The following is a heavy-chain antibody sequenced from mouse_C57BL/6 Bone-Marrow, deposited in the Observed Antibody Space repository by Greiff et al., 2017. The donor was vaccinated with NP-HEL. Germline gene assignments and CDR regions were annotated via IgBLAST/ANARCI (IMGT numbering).Heavy chain of an antibody. D-gene: IGHD1-1*02. CDR2: ISSGGDYI. CDR3: TREGGLAWFAY. V-gene: IGHV5-9-1*02. J-gene: IGHJ3*01. Sequence: EVQLVESGEGLVKPGGSLKLSCAASGFTFSSYAMSWVRQTPEQRLEWVAYISSGGDYIYYADTVKGRFTITSDNARHTLYLQMSSLKSEDTAMYYCTREGGLAWFAYWGQGTLVTVSA. CDR1: GFTFSSYA.